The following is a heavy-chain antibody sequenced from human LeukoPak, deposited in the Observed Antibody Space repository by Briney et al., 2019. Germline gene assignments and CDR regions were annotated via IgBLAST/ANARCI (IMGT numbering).Heavy chain of an antibody. CDR3: ARDRGQLVPAALEFDP. J-gene: IGHJ5*02. V-gene: IGHV1-2*02. CDR2: INPNSGGT. D-gene: IGHD2-2*01. Sequence: ASVKVSCKASGYTFTGYYMHWVRQAPGQGLEWMGWINPNSGGTNYAQKFQGRVTMTRDTSISTAYMELSRLRSDDTAVYYCARDRGQLVPAALEFDPWGQGTLVTVSS. CDR1: GYTFTGYY.